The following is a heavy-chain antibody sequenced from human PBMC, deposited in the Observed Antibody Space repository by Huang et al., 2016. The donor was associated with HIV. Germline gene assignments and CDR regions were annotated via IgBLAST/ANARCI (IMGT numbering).Heavy chain of an antibody. V-gene: IGHV1-46*01. J-gene: IGHJ6*02. CDR3: ARDQYYDSSGYLKYYYYGMDV. CDR1: GYTLTRYY. D-gene: IGHD3-22*01. CDR2: INTSGDGT. Sequence: QVQLVQSGAEVKKPGASVKVSCKASGYTLTRYYMQWVRQAPGQGLEWRGGINTSGDGTSYEQKFQDRVTMTRETSTSTVYMELSSLRSEETAVYYCARDQYYDSSGYLKYYYYGMDVWGQGTTVTVSS.